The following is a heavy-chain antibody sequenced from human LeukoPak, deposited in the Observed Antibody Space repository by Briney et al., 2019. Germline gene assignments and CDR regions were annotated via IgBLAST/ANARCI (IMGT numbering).Heavy chain of an antibody. D-gene: IGHD2-15*01. CDR1: GFTFSSYA. Sequence: GGSLRLSCAASGFTFSSYAMSWVRQAPGKGLELVSAIRGSGGSTYYADSVKGRFTISRDNSKNTLYLQMNSLRAEDTAVYYCAKTPKKVVAATPLWYWGQGTLVTVSS. CDR3: AKTPKKVVAATPLWY. J-gene: IGHJ4*02. CDR2: IRGSGGST. V-gene: IGHV3-23*01.